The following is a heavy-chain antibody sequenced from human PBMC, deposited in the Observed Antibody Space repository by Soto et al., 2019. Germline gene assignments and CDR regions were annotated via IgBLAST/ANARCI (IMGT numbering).Heavy chain of an antibody. D-gene: IGHD3-3*01. CDR3: ARDRYDFWSAHYFDY. J-gene: IGHJ4*02. V-gene: IGHV4-34*01. CDR2: INHSGST. CDR1: GGSFSGYY. Sequence: SETLSLTCAVYGGSFSGYYWSWIRQPPGKGLEWIGEINHSGSTNYNPSLKSRVTISVDTSKNQFSLKLSSVTAADTAVYYCARDRYDFWSAHYFDYWGQGTLVTVSS.